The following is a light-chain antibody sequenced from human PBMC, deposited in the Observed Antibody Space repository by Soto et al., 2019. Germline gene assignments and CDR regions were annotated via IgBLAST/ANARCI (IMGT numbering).Light chain of an antibody. J-gene: IGKJ1*01. CDR3: KQYQNSPRT. CDR2: GAY. CDR1: QSVSSN. V-gene: IGKV3-15*01. Sequence: EIVMTQSPATLSVSPGERATLSCRASQSVSSNLAWYQQKPGQAPRLLIYGAYTRATGIQARFSGSGSGTEFTLTIRSLQSEDFAVYYCKQYQNSPRTFGQGTKVDIK.